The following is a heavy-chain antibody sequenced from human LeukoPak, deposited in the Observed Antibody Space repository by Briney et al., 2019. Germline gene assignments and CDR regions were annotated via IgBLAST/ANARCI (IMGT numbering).Heavy chain of an antibody. J-gene: IGHJ6*02. CDR1: GGSISSGDYY. D-gene: IGHD6-13*01. V-gene: IGHV4-30-4*01. Sequence: PSETLSLTCTVSGGSISSGDYYWSWIRQPPGKGLEWIGYIYYSGSTYYNPSLKSRVTISVDTSKNQFSLKLSSVTAADTAVYYCARGLYSSSWTTYYYCGMDVWGQGTTVTVSS. CDR3: ARGLYSSSWTTYYYCGMDV. CDR2: IYYSGST.